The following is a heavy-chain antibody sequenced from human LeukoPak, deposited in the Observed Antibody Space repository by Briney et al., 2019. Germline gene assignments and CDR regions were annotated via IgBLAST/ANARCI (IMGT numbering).Heavy chain of an antibody. D-gene: IGHD6-13*01. CDR3: ARNPYSSSWYAPYYYYGMDV. J-gene: IGHJ6*02. V-gene: IGHV3-30*03. Sequence: GRSLRLSCAASGFTFSSYGMHWVRQAPGKGLEWVAVISYDGSNKYYADSVKGRFTISRDNSKNTLYLQMNSLRAEDTAVYYCARNPYSSSWYAPYYYYGMDVWGQGTTVTVSS. CDR1: GFTFSSYG. CDR2: ISYDGSNK.